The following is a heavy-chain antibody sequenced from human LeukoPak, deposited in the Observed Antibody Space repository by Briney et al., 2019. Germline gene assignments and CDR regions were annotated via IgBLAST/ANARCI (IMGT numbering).Heavy chain of an antibody. CDR3: ASSSWFGELSHASDY. CDR1: GDSISSGDYY. CDR2: ISSSGST. J-gene: IGHJ4*02. Sequence: SETLSLTCTVPGDSISSGDYYWSWIRQPAGKGLEWIGRISSSGSTNYNPSLKSRVTISVDTSKNQFSLKLSSVTAADTAVYYCASSSWFGELSHASDYWGQGTLVTVSS. V-gene: IGHV4-61*02. D-gene: IGHD3-10*01.